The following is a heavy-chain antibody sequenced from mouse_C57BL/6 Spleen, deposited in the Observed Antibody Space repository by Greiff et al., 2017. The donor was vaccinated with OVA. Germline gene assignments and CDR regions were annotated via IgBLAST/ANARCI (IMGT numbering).Heavy chain of an antibody. CDR2: ISSGGDYI. CDR3: TRDRDRDYDYFDY. Sequence: EVKLVESGEGLVKPGGSLKLSCAASGFTFSSYAMSWVRPTPEKRLEWVAYISSGGDYIYYADTVKGRFTISRDNARNTLYLQMSSLKSEDTAMYYCTRDRDRDYDYFDYWGQGTTLTVSS. D-gene: IGHD2-4*01. V-gene: IGHV5-9-1*02. J-gene: IGHJ2*01. CDR1: GFTFSSYA.